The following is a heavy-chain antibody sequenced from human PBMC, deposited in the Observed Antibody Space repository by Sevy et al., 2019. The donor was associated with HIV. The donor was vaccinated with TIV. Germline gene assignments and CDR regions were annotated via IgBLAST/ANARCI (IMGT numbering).Heavy chain of an antibody. CDR1: GFTFSTYA. V-gene: IGHV3-23*01. CDR3: AKDQATIVADSFDI. J-gene: IGHJ3*02. D-gene: IGHD5-12*01. CDR2: ISGGDSST. Sequence: GGSLRLSCAASGFTFSTYAMSWVRQAPGKGLEWVSAISGGDSSTYYADSVKGRFTISRDNSKNTLYLQMNSLRAEDTAVYYCAKDQATIVADSFDIWGQGTMVTVS.